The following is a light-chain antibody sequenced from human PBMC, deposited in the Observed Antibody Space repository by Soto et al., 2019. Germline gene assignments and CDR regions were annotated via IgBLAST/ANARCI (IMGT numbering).Light chain of an antibody. CDR3: QSYDSGLSGYVV. CDR2: GNS. V-gene: IGLV1-40*01. Sequence: QSVLTQPPSVSGAPGQRVTISCTGSSSNIGAGYDVHWYQQLPGTAPKLLIYGNSNRPSWVPDRFSGSKSGTSASLAITGLQAEDEADYFCQSYDSGLSGYVVFGGGTKLTVL. CDR1: SSNIGAGYD. J-gene: IGLJ2*01.